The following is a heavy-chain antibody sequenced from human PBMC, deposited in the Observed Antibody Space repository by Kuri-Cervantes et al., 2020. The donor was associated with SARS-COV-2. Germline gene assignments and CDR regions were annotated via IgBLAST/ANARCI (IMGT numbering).Heavy chain of an antibody. CDR1: GGSFSAYY. V-gene: IGHV4-34*01. D-gene: IGHD2-2*01. J-gene: IGHJ6*02. CDR2: INHSGST. Sequence: SETLSLTCAVYGGSFSAYYWSWIRQPPGKGLEWIGEINHSGSTNYNPSLKSRVTISVDTSKNQFSLKLSSVTAADTAVYYCARDKVVPAAHYYYYGMDVWGQGTTVTVSS. CDR3: ARDKVVPAAHYYYYGMDV.